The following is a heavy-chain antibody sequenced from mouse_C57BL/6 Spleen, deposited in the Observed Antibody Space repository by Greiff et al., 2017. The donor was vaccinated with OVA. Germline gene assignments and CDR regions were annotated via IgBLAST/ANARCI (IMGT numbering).Heavy chain of an antibody. CDR3: ARRCYDGYYNHYFDY. CDR1: GYTFTSYW. CDR2: IYPGSGST. V-gene: IGHV1-55*01. J-gene: IGHJ2*01. D-gene: IGHD2-3*01. Sequence: VQLQQPGAELVKPGASVKMSCKASGYTFTSYWITWVKQRPGQGLEWIGDIYPGSGSTNYNGKFKSKATLTVDTSSSTAYMQLSSLTSEDSAVYYCARRCYDGYYNHYFDYWGQGTTLTVSS.